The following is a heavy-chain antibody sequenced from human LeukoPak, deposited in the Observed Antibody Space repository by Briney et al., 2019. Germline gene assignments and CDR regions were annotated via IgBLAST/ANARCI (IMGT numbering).Heavy chain of an antibody. CDR1: GYTFTSYA. CDR2: INPSGGST. CDR3: ARDPITFGGVIAHANFDY. V-gene: IGHV1-46*01. Sequence: ASVKVSCKASGYTFTSYAISGVRQAPGQGREWMGIINPSGGSTSYAQKFQGRVTMTRATSTSTVYMELSSLRSEDTAVYYCARDPITFGGVIAHANFDYWGQGTLVTVSS. D-gene: IGHD3-16*02. J-gene: IGHJ4*02.